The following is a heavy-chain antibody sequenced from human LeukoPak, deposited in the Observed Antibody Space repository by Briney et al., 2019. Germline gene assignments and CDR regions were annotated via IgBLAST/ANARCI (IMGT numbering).Heavy chain of an antibody. J-gene: IGHJ4*02. V-gene: IGHV3-23*01. D-gene: IGHD5-18*01. CDR3: ARAPWIQLWLLDY. CDR1: GFTFSSYA. Sequence: GRSLRLSCAASGFTFSSYAMSWVRQAPGKGLEWVSAISGSGGSTYYADSVKGRFTISRDNSKNTLYLQMNSLRAEDTAVYYCARAPWIQLWLLDYWGQGTLVTVSS. CDR2: ISGSGGST.